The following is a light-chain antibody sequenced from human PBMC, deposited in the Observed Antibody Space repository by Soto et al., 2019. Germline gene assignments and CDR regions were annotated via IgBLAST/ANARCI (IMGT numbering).Light chain of an antibody. CDR2: EVS. CDR1: SGDVGGYNY. Sequence: QSVLTQPPSASGSPGQSVTISCTGTSGDVGGYNYVSWYQQNPGKAPKLLIYEVSKRPSGVPDRFSGSKSGNTASLTVSGLQAEDDADYYCGSYTGITNHLVVFGGGTKVTVL. J-gene: IGLJ2*01. CDR3: GSYTGITNHLVV. V-gene: IGLV2-8*01.